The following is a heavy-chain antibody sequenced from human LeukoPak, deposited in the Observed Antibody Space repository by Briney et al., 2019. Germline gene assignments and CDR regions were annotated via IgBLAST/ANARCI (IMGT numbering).Heavy chain of an antibody. CDR3: ARVNRDTSGYYHVYFDY. CDR1: GGSISSGGYY. J-gene: IGHJ4*02. Sequence: SETLSLTCAVSGGSISSGGYYWSWIRQPPGKGLEWIGEINHSGSTNYNPSLKSRVTISVDTSKNQVSLNLRSVTAADTAVYYCARVNRDTSGYYHVYFDYWGQGTLVSVSS. CDR2: INHSGST. V-gene: IGHV4-61*08. D-gene: IGHD3-22*01.